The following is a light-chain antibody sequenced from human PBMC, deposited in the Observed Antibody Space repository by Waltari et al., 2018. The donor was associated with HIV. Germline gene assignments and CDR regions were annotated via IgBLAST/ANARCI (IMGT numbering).Light chain of an antibody. Sequence: SALTQPASVSGSPGPSITISCTGTRSDVVGYNYVSWYQQHPGKAPKLMIYEVSNRPSGVSNRFSGSKSGNTASLTISGLQAEDEADYYCSSYTSSISYVFGTGTKVTVL. J-gene: IGLJ1*01. V-gene: IGLV2-14*01. CDR1: RSDVVGYNY. CDR2: EVS. CDR3: SSYTSSISYV.